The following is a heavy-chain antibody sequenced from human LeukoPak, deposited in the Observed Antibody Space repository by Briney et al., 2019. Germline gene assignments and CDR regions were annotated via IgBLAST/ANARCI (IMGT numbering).Heavy chain of an antibody. CDR3: AKLAGGRAHYYYYMDV. CDR2: ISGSGGST. CDR1: GFTFSSYG. J-gene: IGHJ6*03. V-gene: IGHV3-23*01. D-gene: IGHD3-10*01. Sequence: GGSLRLSCAASGFTFSSYGMSWVRQAPGKGLEWVSAISGSGGSTYYADSVKGRFTISRDNSKNTLYLQMNSLRAEDTAVYYCAKLAGGRAHYYYYMDVWGKGTTVTISS.